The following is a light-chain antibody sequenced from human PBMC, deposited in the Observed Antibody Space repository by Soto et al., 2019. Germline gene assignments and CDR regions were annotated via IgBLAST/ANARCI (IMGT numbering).Light chain of an antibody. J-gene: IGLJ3*02. CDR3: QTWGTGFRV. V-gene: IGLV4-69*01. Sequence: QTVVTQSPSASASLGASVRLTCTLSSGRSSYAIAWHQQQPEKGPRYLMKVNSDGSHIKGDGIPDRFSGSSSGAERYLTISSLQSEDEADYYCQTWGTGFRVFGGGTKLTVL. CDR1: SGRSSYA. CDR2: VNSDGSH.